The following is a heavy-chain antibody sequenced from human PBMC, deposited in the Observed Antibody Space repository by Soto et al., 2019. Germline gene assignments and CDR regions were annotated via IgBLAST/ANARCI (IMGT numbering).Heavy chain of an antibody. CDR3: AKRGIAVAGTSDY. CDR1: GYNFA. Sequence: GESLKISCKGSGYNFAMSWVRQAPGKGLEWVSAISGSGGSTYYADSVKGRFTISRDNSKNTLYLQMNSLRAEDTAVYYCAKRGIAVAGTSDYWGQGTLVTVSS. CDR2: ISGSGGST. V-gene: IGHV3-23*01. J-gene: IGHJ4*02. D-gene: IGHD6-19*01.